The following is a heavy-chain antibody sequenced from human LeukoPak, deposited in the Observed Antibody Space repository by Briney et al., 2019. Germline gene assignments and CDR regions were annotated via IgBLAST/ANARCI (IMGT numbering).Heavy chain of an antibody. CDR2: INHSGST. CDR3: ARASGGHRTYDSSGQRAFDI. CDR1: GGSFSGYY. J-gene: IGHJ3*02. D-gene: IGHD3-22*01. V-gene: IGHV4-34*01. Sequence: SETLSLTCAVYGGSFSGYYWSWIRQPPGKGLEWIGEINHSGSTNYNPSLKSRVTISVDTSKNQFSLKLSSVAAADTAVYYCARASGGHRTYDSSGQRAFDIWGQGTMVTVSS.